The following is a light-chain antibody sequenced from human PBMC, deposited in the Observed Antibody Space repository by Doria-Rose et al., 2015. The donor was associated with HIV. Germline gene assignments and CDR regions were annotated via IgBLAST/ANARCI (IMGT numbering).Light chain of an antibody. CDR2: KAS. V-gene: IGKV1-5*03. Sequence: DIRVTQSLSTLSASVGDSVTITCRASQSITRWLAWYQQKPGKAPKLLIYKASLLESGVPSRFSGSGSGTEFTLTISSLQPDDFATYYCQQYNSYSPWTFGPGTKLEIK. CDR3: QQYNSYSPWT. J-gene: IGKJ2*02. CDR1: QSITRW.